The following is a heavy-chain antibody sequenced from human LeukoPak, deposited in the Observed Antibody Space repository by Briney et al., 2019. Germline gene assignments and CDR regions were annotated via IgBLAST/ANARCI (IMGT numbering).Heavy chain of an antibody. Sequence: GGSLRLSCAASGFTFSNYLMNWVRQAPGKGLEWVSSMSGSGDITYYADSVKGRFTMSRDNSKNTLYLQMNSLRAEDTAVYYCAQGYSGYENYYYYYYMGVWGKGTTVTVSS. J-gene: IGHJ6*03. CDR2: MSGSGDIT. CDR1: GFTFSNYL. D-gene: IGHD5-12*01. V-gene: IGHV3-23*01. CDR3: AQGYSGYENYYYYYYMGV.